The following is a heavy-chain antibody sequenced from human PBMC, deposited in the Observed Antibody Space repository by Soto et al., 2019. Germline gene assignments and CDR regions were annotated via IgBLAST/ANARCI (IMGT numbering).Heavy chain of an antibody. CDR2: ISYDGSNK. D-gene: IGHD3-10*01. Sequence: QVQLVESGGGVVQPGRSLRLSCAASGFTFSSYAMHWVRQAPGKGLEWVAVISYDGSNKYYADSVKGRFTISRDNSKNTLYLQMNSLRAEDTAVYYCAREYYYGSGSYYSYGMDVWGQGTTVTVSS. CDR1: GFTFSSYA. V-gene: IGHV3-30-3*01. J-gene: IGHJ6*02. CDR3: AREYYYGSGSYYSYGMDV.